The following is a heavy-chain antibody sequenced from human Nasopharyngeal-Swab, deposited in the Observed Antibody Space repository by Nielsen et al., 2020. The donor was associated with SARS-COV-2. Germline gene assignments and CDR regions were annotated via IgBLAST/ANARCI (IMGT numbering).Heavy chain of an antibody. CDR2: IYYSGST. CDR1: GGSILLFSSS. V-gene: IGHV4-30-4*01. J-gene: IGHJ6*03. CDR3: ARVYYYYYYMDV. Sequence: SETLSLTCTVSGGSILLFSSSFLFLLRPPGKGLEWIGYIYYSGSTYHNPSLKSRVTISVDTSKNQFSLKLSSVTAADTAVYYCARVYYYYYYMDVWGKGTTVTVSS.